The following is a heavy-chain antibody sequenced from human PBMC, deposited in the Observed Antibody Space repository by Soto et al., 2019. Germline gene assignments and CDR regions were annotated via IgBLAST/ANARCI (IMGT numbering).Heavy chain of an antibody. CDR2: IKQDGSEK. Sequence: GGSLRLSCAASGFTFSSYWMSWVRQAPGKGLEWVANIKQDGSEKYYVDSVKGRFTISRDNAKNSLYLQMNSLRAEDTAVYYCARVGYGDLLEFDYWGQGTLVTVSS. V-gene: IGHV3-7*01. D-gene: IGHD4-17*01. J-gene: IGHJ4*02. CDR3: ARVGYGDLLEFDY. CDR1: GFTFSSYW.